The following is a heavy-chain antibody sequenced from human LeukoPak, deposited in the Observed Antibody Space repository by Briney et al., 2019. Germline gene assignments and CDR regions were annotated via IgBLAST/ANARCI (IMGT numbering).Heavy chain of an antibody. Sequence: GSLRLSCAASGFTFSSYWMTWIRQPPGKGLEWIGEINHSRSTNYNPSLKSRVTISVDTSKNQFSLKLSSVTAADTAVYYCARYYLQWLARSTNWFDPWGQGTLVTVSS. CDR2: INHSRST. V-gene: IGHV4-34*01. J-gene: IGHJ5*02. CDR3: ARYYLQWLARSTNWFDP. D-gene: IGHD6-19*01. CDR1: GFTFSSYW.